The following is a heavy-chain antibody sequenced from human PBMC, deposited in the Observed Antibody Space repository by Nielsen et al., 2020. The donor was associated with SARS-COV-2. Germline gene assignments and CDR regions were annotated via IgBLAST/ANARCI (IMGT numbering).Heavy chain of an antibody. V-gene: IGHV3-11*03. J-gene: IGHJ6*02. CDR2: ISNTGYT. CDR3: ARTGRNMVNYYGMDV. D-gene: IGHD5-18*01. CDR1: GFSFSDYY. Sequence: GESLKISCAASGFSFSDYYMSWIRQAPGKGLEWVSYISNTGYTNYADSVRGRFTISRDNAKNSVYLQMNSLGAEDTAVYYCARTGRNMVNYYGMDVWGQGTTVTVSS.